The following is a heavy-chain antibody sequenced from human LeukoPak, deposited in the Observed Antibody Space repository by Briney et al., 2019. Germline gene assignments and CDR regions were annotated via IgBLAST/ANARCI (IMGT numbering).Heavy chain of an antibody. Sequence: QPGRSLRLSCAASGFTFSSYGMHWVRQAPGKGLEWVAVISYDGSNKYYADSVKGRFTISRDNSKNTLYLQMNSLRADDTAVYYCAKTQGYYDAWGQGALVTVSS. D-gene: IGHD2-15*01. CDR3: AKTQGYYDA. CDR1: GFTFSSYG. J-gene: IGHJ5*02. V-gene: IGHV3-30*18. CDR2: ISYDGSNK.